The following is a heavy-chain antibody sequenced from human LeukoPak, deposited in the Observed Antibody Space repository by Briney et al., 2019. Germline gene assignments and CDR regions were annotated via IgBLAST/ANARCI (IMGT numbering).Heavy chain of an antibody. D-gene: IGHD6-13*01. CDR1: GGSISSSSYY. Sequence: SETLSLTCTVSGGSISSSSYYWGWIRQPPGKGLEWIGSIYYSGSTYYNPSLKSRVTISVDTSKNQFSLKLSSVTAADTAVYYCARDGGTLIAADACYFDYWGQGTLVTVSS. CDR2: IYYSGST. V-gene: IGHV4-39*02. J-gene: IGHJ4*02. CDR3: ARDGGTLIAADACYFDY.